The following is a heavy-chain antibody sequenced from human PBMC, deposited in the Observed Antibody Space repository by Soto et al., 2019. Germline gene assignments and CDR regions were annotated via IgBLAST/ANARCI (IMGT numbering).Heavy chain of an antibody. CDR3: TTGVEMATIKDLLRRRYYYYGMDV. Sequence: EVQLVESGGGLVKPGGSLRLSCAASGFTFSNAWMNWVRQAPGKGLEWVGRIKSKTDGGTTDYAAPVKGRFTISRDDSKNTLYLQMNSLKTEDTAVYYRTTGVEMATIKDLLRRRYYYYGMDVWGQGTTVTVSS. CDR2: IKSKTDGGTT. D-gene: IGHD5-12*01. V-gene: IGHV3-15*07. CDR1: GFTFSNAW. J-gene: IGHJ6*02.